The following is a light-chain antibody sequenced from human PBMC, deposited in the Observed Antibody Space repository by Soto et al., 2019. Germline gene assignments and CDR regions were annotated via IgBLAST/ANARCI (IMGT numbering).Light chain of an antibody. Sequence: DIQMTQSPSSLSASVGDRVTITCQASQDISNYLNWYQQKPGKAPKLLIYDASNLETGVPSRFSGSGSGTDFTFTISSLQPEDIATYYCQQYDNLPWTFGQGTNVEI. CDR3: QQYDNLPWT. CDR2: DAS. CDR1: QDISNY. V-gene: IGKV1-33*01. J-gene: IGKJ1*01.